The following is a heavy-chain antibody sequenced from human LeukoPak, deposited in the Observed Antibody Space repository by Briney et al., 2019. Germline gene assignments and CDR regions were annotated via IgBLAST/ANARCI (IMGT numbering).Heavy chain of an antibody. CDR1: EFTFSDYY. J-gene: IGHJ4*02. V-gene: IGHV3-11*01. D-gene: IGHD4-17*01. Sequence: GGSLRLSCAASEFTFSDYYMSWIRQAPGKGLEWVSYISSSGSTIYYADSVKGRFTISRDNSKNTLYLQMNSLRAEDTAIYYCAKVATVTTCALADYWGQGTLVTVSS. CDR2: ISSSGSTI. CDR3: AKVATVTTCALADY.